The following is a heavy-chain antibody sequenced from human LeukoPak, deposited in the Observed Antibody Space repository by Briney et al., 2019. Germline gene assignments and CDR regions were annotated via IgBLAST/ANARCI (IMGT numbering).Heavy chain of an antibody. CDR1: GYTFTGYY. CDR2: INPNSGGT. J-gene: IGHJ4*02. V-gene: IGHV1-2*02. D-gene: IGHD5-24*01. Sequence: ASVKVSCKASGYTFTGYYMHWVRQAPGQGLEWMGWINPNSGGTNYAQKFQGRVTMTRDTSISTAYMELSRLRSDDTAVYYCARDESLKMATIPYYWGQGTLVTVSS. CDR3: ARDESLKMATIPYY.